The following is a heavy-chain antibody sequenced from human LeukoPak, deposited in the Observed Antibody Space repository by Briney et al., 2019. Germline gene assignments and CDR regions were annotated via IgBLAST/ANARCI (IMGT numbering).Heavy chain of an antibody. Sequence: GGSLRLSCAASGFTFSSYSMNWVRQAPGKGLEWVSSIRSGGSNIYYADSVKGRFTISRDNSKNSMYLQMNSLRAEDTAMYYCDRLRRGGSGIALLYRRQGTMLSVPS. J-gene: IGHJ4*02. CDR2: IRSGGSNI. CDR1: GFTFSSYS. D-gene: IGHD3-10*01. V-gene: IGHV3-21*01. CDR3: DRLRRGGSGIALLY.